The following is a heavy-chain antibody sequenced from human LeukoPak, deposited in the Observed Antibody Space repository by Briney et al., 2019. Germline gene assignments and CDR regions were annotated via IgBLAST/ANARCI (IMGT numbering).Heavy chain of an antibody. Sequence: KPSETLSLACAVYGGSFSGYYWSWIRQPPGKGLEWIGEINHSGSTNYNPSLKSRVTISVDTSKSQFPLKLSSVTAADTAVYYCARGRLGVSTIFGVAKYYFDYWGQGTLVTVSS. CDR1: GGSFSGYY. V-gene: IGHV4-34*01. D-gene: IGHD3-3*01. CDR2: INHSGST. CDR3: ARGRLGVSTIFGVAKYYFDY. J-gene: IGHJ4*02.